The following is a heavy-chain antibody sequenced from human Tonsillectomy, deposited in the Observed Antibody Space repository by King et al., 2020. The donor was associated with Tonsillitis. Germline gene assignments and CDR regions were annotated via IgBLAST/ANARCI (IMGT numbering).Heavy chain of an antibody. CDR3: ARQTTVKGSAIEF. Sequence: QLVQSGAEVKRPGESLKISCKVSGYSFITYWIVWVRQMPVKGLEWMGIIFPNDSDTRYSPSFQGQVTISADKSMNTAYLQWSSLKASDTAISYCARQTTVKGSAIEFWGQGTLVTVSS. D-gene: IGHD4-17*01. J-gene: IGHJ4*02. CDR2: IFPNDSDT. V-gene: IGHV5-51*01. CDR1: GYSFITYW.